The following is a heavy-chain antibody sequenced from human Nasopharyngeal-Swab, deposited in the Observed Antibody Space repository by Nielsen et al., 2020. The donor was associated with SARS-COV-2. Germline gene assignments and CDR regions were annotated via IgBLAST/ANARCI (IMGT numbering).Heavy chain of an antibody. D-gene: IGHD6-19*01. CDR1: GGSISSSNW. J-gene: IGHJ4*02. V-gene: IGHV4-4*02. CDR3: ARVRWQWLVKDMKRNYFDY. Sequence: SETLSLTCAVSGGSISSSNWWSWVRQSPGKGLEWIGEIYHSGSTNYNPSLKSRVTISVDKSKNQFSLKLSPVTAADTAVYYCARVRWQWLVKDMKRNYFDYWGQGTLVTVSS. CDR2: IYHSGST.